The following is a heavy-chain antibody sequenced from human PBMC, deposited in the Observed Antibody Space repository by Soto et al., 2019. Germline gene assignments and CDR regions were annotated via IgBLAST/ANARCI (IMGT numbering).Heavy chain of an antibody. D-gene: IGHD3-3*01. V-gene: IGHV4-34*01. J-gene: IGHJ6*02. CDR1: GGSCSGYY. Sequence: SETLSLTCAVYGGSCSGYYWSWIRQPPGKGLEWIGEINHSGSTNYNPSLKSRVTISVDTSKNQFSLKLSSVTAADTAVYYCARVHYDFWSGYYKGYYYYYGMDVWGQGTTVT. CDR3: ARVHYDFWSGYYKGYYYYYGMDV. CDR2: INHSGST.